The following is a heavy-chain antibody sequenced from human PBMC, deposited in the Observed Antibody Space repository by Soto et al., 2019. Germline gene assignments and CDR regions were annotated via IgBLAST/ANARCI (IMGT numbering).Heavy chain of an antibody. Sequence: QVQLVQSGTEVKKPGASVKVSCKTSGYTFTTHYVHWVRQAPGQGLEWMGIINPSGGRTSYALKFQGRISMTSYSSTNTVYVELTSLRSEDTAIYFCARAGENYGSGTFSPPLRYYFNSWGQGTLVTVSS. V-gene: IGHV1-46*01. D-gene: IGHD3-10*01. CDR3: ARAGENYGSGTFSPPLRYYFNS. CDR2: INPSGGRT. CDR1: GYTFTTHY. J-gene: IGHJ4*02.